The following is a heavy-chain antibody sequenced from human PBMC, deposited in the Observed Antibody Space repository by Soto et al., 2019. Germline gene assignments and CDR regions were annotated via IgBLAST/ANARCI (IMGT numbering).Heavy chain of an antibody. D-gene: IGHD3-3*01. J-gene: IGHJ6*02. CDR1: GYTLTELS. CDR3: ATFSVSGTIFGVVTQKSYYYYGMDV. CDR2: FDPEDGET. Sequence: EASVKVSCKVSGYTLTELSMHWVRQAPGKGLEWMGGFDPEDGETIYAQKFQGRVTMTEDTSTDTAYMELSSLRSEDTAVYYCATFSVSGTIFGVVTQKSYYYYGMDVWGQGTTVTVSS. V-gene: IGHV1-24*01.